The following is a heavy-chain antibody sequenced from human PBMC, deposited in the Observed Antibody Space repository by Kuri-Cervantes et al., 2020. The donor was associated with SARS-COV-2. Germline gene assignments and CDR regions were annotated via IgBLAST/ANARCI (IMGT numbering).Heavy chain of an antibody. D-gene: IGHD3-22*01. Sequence: SETLSLTCTVSGGSISTYYWSWIRQPPGKGLEWIAYIYYSGSTNYNPSLKSRVTISVDTSKNQSPLKLSPVTAADTAVYYCASIADPYYYDSSGYYLLSGAFDIWGQATMVTVSS. CDR3: ASIADPYYYDSSGYYLLSGAFDI. CDR2: IYYSGST. CDR1: GGSISTYY. V-gene: IGHV4-59*01. J-gene: IGHJ3*02.